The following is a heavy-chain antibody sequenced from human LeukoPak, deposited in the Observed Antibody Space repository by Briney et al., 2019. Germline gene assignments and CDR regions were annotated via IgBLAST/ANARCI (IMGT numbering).Heavy chain of an antibody. D-gene: IGHD2-15*01. CDR1: GGSISSSSYF. Sequence: SETLSLTCIVSGGSISSSSYFWGWIRQPPGRGLEWIGSISYSGNTCYNLSLKGRVTITVDTSTNQLSLKMSSVTAADTAVYYCARHYCSGGSCPDAFDIWGQGTMVTVSS. V-gene: IGHV4-39*01. CDR2: ISYSGNT. CDR3: ARHYCSGGSCPDAFDI. J-gene: IGHJ3*02.